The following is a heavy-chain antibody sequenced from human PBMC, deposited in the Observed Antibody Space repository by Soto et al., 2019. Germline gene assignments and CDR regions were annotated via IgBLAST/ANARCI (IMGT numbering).Heavy chain of an antibody. CDR1: GFTFGRFD. CDR3: ARGGDTSIYFMDV. J-gene: IGHJ6*03. V-gene: IGHV3-13*01. D-gene: IGHD5-18*01. CDR2: IGTTGDT. Sequence: EVQLVESGGGLVQPGGSLRLSCAASGFTFGRFDMHWVRQATGKGLEWVSSIGTTGDTYYPGSVKGRFTISRENAKNSLYLQMNSLRDGDTAVYYCARGGDTSIYFMDVWGKGTTVTVSS.